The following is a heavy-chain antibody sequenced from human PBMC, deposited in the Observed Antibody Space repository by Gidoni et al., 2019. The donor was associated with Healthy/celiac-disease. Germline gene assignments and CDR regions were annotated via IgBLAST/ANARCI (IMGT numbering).Heavy chain of an antibody. CDR3: AGGDSSGYNYYYYGMDV. CDR1: GGTFSSYA. V-gene: IGHV1-69*01. Sequence: QVQLVQSGAAVKKPGSSVKVSCKASGGTFSSYAISWVRQAPGQGLEWMGGIIPIFGTANYAQKFQGRVTITADESTSTAYMELSSLRSEDTAVYYCAGGDSSGYNYYYYGMDVWGQGTTVTVSS. J-gene: IGHJ6*02. D-gene: IGHD3-22*01. CDR2: IIPIFGTA.